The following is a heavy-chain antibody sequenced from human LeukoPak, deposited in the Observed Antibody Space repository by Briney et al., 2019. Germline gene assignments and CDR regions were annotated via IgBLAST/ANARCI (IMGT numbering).Heavy chain of an antibody. D-gene: IGHD3-10*01. CDR1: GYTFTGYY. CDR3: ASLWFGESPGYYYYGMDV. J-gene: IGHJ6*02. Sequence: ASVKVSRKASGYTFTGYYMHWVRQAPGQGLEWMGWINPNSGGTNYAQKFQGRVTMTRDTSISTAYMELSRLRSDDTAVYYCASLWFGESPGYYYYGMDVWGQGTTVTVSS. V-gene: IGHV1-2*02. CDR2: INPNSGGT.